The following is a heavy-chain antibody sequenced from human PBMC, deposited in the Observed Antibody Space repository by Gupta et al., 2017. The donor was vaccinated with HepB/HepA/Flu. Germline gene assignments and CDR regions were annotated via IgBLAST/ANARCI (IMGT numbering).Heavy chain of an antibody. CDR3: AKGGKNSSSWYFYYYYGMDV. D-gene: IGHD6-13*01. CDR2: ISGSGGST. Sequence: EVQLLESGGGLVQPGGSLRLSCAASGFTFSSYAMSWVRQAPGKGLEWVSAISGSGGSTYYADSVKGRFTISRDNSKNTLYLQMNSLRAEDTAVYYCAKGGKNSSSWYFYYYYGMDVWGQGTTVTVSS. J-gene: IGHJ6*02. CDR1: GFTFSSYA. V-gene: IGHV3-23*01.